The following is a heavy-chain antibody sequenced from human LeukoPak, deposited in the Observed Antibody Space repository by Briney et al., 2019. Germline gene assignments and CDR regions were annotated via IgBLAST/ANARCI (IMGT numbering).Heavy chain of an antibody. D-gene: IGHD1-26*01. CDR2: INTDGSIT. CDR3: ASVPPSVGEATSEYFQD. J-gene: IGHJ1*01. Sequence: GSLRLSCAASGFTSSTYWMHWVRQAPGKGLLWVSRINTDGSITNYADSVKGGITISRDNDKHTLYLQMNSLRSEDTAVYYCASVPPSVGEATSEYFQDWGQGTLVTVSS. CDR1: GFTSSTYW. V-gene: IGHV3-74*01.